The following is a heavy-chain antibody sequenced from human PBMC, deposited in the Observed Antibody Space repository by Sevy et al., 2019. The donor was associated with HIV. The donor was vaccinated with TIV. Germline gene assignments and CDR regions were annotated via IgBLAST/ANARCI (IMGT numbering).Heavy chain of an antibody. V-gene: IGHV1-2*02. D-gene: IGHD6-13*01. CDR1: GYTFTGYY. CDR2: INPNSGGT. CDR3: ATAWYSGSWASIGYYYYGMDV. J-gene: IGHJ6*02. Sequence: ASVKVSCKASGYTFTGYYMHWVRQAPGQGLEWMGWINPNSGGTNYAQKFQGRVTMTRDTSISTAYMELSRLRSDDTAVYYCATAWYSGSWASIGYYYYGMDVWGQGTTVTVSS.